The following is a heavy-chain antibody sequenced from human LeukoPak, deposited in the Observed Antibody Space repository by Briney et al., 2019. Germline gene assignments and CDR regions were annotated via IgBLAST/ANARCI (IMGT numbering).Heavy chain of an antibody. J-gene: IGHJ4*02. V-gene: IGHV3-15*07. D-gene: IGHD2-21*01. CDR3: ITPLPYSAQ. Sequence: GGSLRLSCAASGFTFSNAYMKWVRQAPGKGLEWVGRIKPKTDGQTTEYPAPVKDRFSISRDDSKSMMYLQINSLKTEDTAVYYCITPLPYSAQGGQGTLVTVSS. CDR2: IKPKTDGQTT. CDR1: GFTFSNAY.